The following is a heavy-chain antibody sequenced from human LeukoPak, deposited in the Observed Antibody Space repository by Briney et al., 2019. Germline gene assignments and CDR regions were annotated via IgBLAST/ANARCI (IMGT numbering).Heavy chain of an antibody. J-gene: IGHJ5*02. D-gene: IGHD2-15*01. CDR2: ISYDGSNK. V-gene: IGHV3-30-3*01. Sequence: GGSLRLSCAASGNYWMHWVRQAPGKGLEWVAVISYDGSNKYYADSVKGRFTISRDNSKNTLYLQMNSLRAEDTAVYYCAREVVPQDNWFDPWGQGTLVTVSS. CDR1: GNYW. CDR3: AREVVPQDNWFDP.